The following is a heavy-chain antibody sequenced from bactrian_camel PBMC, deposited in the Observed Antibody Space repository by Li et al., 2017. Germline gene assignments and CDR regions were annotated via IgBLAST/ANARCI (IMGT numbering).Heavy chain of an antibody. Sequence: HVQLVESGGGSVQAGGSLKLSCVVSEDTYGSACMSWFRQAPGKQREGVAGVLRSDGVTRYADSVKGRFTISKNYAENILNLQMDALRPEDSGMYFCAVESGVGCPYAGGWNAVPFLKHRGQGTQVTVS. CDR2: VLRSDGVT. D-gene: IGHD7*01. V-gene: IGHV3S68*01. J-gene: IGHJ4*01. CDR3: AVESGVGCPYAGGWNAVPFLKH. CDR1: EDTYGSAC.